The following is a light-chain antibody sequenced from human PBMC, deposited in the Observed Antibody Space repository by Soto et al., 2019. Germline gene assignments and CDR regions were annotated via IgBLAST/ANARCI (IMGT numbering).Light chain of an antibody. J-gene: IGLJ1*01. Sequence: QSVLTQPASVSGSLGQSITISCTGTSSDVGGYNYVSWYQHHPGKAPKLMIFDVSNRPSGVSNRFSGSKSGNTASLTISGLQPEDEADYYCSSYTTSNTRQIAFGTGTKVTVL. CDR1: SSDVGGYNY. CDR2: DVS. CDR3: SSYTTSNTRQIA. V-gene: IGLV2-14*03.